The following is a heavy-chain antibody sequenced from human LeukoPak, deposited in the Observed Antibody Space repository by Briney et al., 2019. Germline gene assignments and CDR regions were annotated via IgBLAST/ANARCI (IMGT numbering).Heavy chain of an antibody. D-gene: IGHD1-26*01. J-gene: IGHJ4*02. V-gene: IGHV3-48*04. Sequence: GGSLRLSCAASGITFSSYSLNWVRQAPGKGLEWVSYISSSGSIIYYADSMKGRFTISRDNAKNSLYLQMNSLRAEDTAVYYCAKDQAASGSYHPVFDYWGQGILVTVSS. CDR3: AKDQAASGSYHPVFDY. CDR2: ISSSGSII. CDR1: GITFSSYS.